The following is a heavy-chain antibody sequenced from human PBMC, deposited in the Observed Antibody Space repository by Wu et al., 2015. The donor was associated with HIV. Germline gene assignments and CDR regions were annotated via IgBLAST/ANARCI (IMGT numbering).Heavy chain of an antibody. J-gene: IGHJ6*02. Sequence: QVQLVQSGAEVKKPGSSVKVSCKASGGTFSSYGITWVRQAPGQGLEWMGWISADNGNTNYAQKFQGRVTMTTDTYTTTAYMELRSLRSDDTAVYYCARFNKGSGWEYYYGMDVWGQGTTGHRLL. D-gene: IGHD6-19*01. CDR3: ARFNKGSGWEYYYGMDV. CDR1: GGTFSSYG. CDR2: ISADNGNT. V-gene: IGHV1-18*01.